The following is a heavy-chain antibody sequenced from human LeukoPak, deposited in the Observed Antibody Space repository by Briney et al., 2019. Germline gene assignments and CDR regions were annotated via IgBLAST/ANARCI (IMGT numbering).Heavy chain of an antibody. CDR2: IYYSGST. V-gene: IGHV4-59*01. CDR1: GGSISSYY. Sequence: PSETLSLTCTVSGGSISSYYWSWIRQPPGKGLEWIGYIYYSGSTNYNPSLKSQVTISVDTSKNQFSLKLSSVIAADTAVYYCARAPQNYYDSSGYKGYFDYWGQGTLVTVSS. J-gene: IGHJ4*02. D-gene: IGHD3-22*01. CDR3: ARAPQNYYDSSGYKGYFDY.